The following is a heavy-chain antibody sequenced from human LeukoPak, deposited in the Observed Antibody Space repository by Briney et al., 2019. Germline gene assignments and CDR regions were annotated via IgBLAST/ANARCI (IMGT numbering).Heavy chain of an antibody. CDR2: IYYSGST. V-gene: IGHV4-39*07. D-gene: IGHD3-22*01. Sequence: KPSETLSLTCTVSGGSISSSSYYWGWIRQPPGKGLEWIGSIYYSGSTYYNPSLKSRVTISVDTSKNQFSLKLSSVTAADTAVYYCARPRPWRDSSGYYYDYWGQGTLVTVSS. CDR1: GGSISSSSYY. J-gene: IGHJ4*02. CDR3: ARPRPWRDSSGYYYDY.